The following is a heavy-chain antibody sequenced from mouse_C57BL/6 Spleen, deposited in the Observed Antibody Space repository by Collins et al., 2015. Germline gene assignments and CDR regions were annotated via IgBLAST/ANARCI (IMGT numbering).Heavy chain of an antibody. V-gene: IGHV5-4*02. D-gene: IGHD2-10*02. Sequence: VKPGGSLKLSCAASGFTFSDYYMYWGRLSDGGSYTYYPDSVKGRFTISRDNAKNNLYLQMSSLKSEDTAMYYCARDRASMVSNWYFDVWGAGTTVTVSS. CDR2: SDGGSYT. CDR3: ARDRASMVSNWYFDV. J-gene: IGHJ1*01. CDR1: GFTFSDYY.